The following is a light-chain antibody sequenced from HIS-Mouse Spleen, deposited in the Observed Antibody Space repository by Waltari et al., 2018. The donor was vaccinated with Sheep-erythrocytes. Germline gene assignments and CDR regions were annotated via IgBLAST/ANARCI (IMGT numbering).Light chain of an antibody. V-gene: IGLV2-11*01. Sequence: QSALTQPRSVSGSPGPSVTISCTGTCGDGGGYNYVSWYQQHPGKAPKLMIYDVSKRPSGVPDRFSGSKSGNTASLTISGLQAEDEADYYCCSYAGSYNHVFATGTKVTVL. CDR1: CGDGGGYNY. CDR3: CSYAGSYNHV. CDR2: DVS. J-gene: IGLJ1*01.